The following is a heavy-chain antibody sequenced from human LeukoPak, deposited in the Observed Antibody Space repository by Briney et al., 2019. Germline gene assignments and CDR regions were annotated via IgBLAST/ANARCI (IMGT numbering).Heavy chain of an antibody. D-gene: IGHD3-22*01. V-gene: IGHV1-18*01. J-gene: IGHJ4*02. CDR3: ARESPYYYDSSGNSY. CDR1: GYTLTELS. Sequence: ASVKVSCKVSGYTLTELSMHWVRQAPGQGLEWMGWISAYNGNTNYAQKLQGRVTMTTDTSTSTAYMELRSLRSDDTAVYYCARESPYYYDSSGNSYWGQGTLVTVSS. CDR2: ISAYNGNT.